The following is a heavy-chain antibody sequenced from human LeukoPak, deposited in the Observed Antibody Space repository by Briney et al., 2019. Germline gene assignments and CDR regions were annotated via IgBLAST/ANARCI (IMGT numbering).Heavy chain of an antibody. CDR1: GFTFSSYS. J-gene: IGHJ3*02. Sequence: PGGSLRLSCAASGFTFSSYSMNWVRQTPGKGLEWVSSISSSSSYIYYADSVKGRSTISRDNAKNSLYLQMNSLRAEDTAVYYCAKEDTEAFDIWGQGTMVTVS. D-gene: IGHD2-15*01. CDR3: AKEDTEAFDI. V-gene: IGHV3-21*04. CDR2: ISSSSSYI.